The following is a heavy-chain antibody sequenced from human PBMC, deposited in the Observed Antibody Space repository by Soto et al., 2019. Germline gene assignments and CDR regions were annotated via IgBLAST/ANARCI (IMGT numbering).Heavy chain of an antibody. CDR1: GYSFTNYW. D-gene: IGHD5-18*01. CDR3: ARRVYGYSYAD. V-gene: IGHV5-51*01. CDR2: IYPGTSNT. Sequence: PGESLKISCKGSGYSFTNYWIGWVRQMPGKGLEWMGIIYPGTSNTLYSPSFQGQVTISVDKSITTAFLQWSSLKASDTAMYYCARRVYGYSYADWGQGTLVTVSS. J-gene: IGHJ4*02.